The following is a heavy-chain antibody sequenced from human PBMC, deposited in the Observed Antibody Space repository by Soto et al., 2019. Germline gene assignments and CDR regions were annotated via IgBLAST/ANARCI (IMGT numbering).Heavy chain of an antibody. D-gene: IGHD2-21*01. CDR2: IYYSGST. V-gene: IGHV4-39*01. Sequence: QLQLQESGPGLVKPSETLSLTCTVSGGSISSSSYYWGWIRQPPGKGLEWIGSIYYSGSTYYNPSLKSRVTISVDTSKNQFSLTLSSVTAADTSVYYCARLAVAQGHFDYWGQGTLVTVSS. J-gene: IGHJ4*02. CDR1: GGSISSSSYY. CDR3: ARLAVAQGHFDY.